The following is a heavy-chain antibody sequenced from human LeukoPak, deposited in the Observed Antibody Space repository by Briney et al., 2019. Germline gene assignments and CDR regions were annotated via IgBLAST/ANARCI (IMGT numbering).Heavy chain of an antibody. V-gene: IGHV1-18*01. D-gene: IGHD6-19*01. J-gene: IGHJ5*02. Sequence: ASVKVFCKASGYTFTSYGISWVRQAPGQGLEWMGWISAYNGNTNYAQKLQGRVTMTTDTSTSTAYMELRSLRSDDTAVYYCARDFPVAGTENWFDPWGQGTLVTVSS. CDR3: ARDFPVAGTENWFDP. CDR2: ISAYNGNT. CDR1: GYTFTSYG.